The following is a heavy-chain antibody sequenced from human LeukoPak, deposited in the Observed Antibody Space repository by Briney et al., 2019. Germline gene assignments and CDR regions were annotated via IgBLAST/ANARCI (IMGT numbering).Heavy chain of an antibody. CDR2: IIPILDIV. V-gene: IGHV1-69*04. Sequence: SVKVSCKTSGGTFNTYGISWVRQAPGQGLEWMGRIIPILDIVNYAQKLQGRVTITADKSTTTVYLTLSSLGSEDTAVYYCARGRSSFDVWGRGTLVTVSS. J-gene: IGHJ2*01. CDR3: ARGRSSFDV. CDR1: GGTFNTYG.